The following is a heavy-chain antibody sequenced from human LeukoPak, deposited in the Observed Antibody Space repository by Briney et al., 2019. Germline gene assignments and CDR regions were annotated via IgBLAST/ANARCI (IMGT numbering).Heavy chain of an antibody. D-gene: IGHD3-10*01. CDR1: GFTFSSYW. CDR3: ARAVYYSNYLGY. Sequence: PGGSLRLSCAASGFTFSSYWMRWVRQAPGKGLVWVSRINSDGSSTNYADTVKGRFTITRDNAKNTAYLQMNSLRAEDTAVYYCARAVYYSNYLGYWGQGTLVTVSS. V-gene: IGHV3-74*01. J-gene: IGHJ4*01. CDR2: INSDGSST.